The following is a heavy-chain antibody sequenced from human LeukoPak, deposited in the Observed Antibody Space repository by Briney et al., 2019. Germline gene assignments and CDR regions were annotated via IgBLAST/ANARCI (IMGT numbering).Heavy chain of an antibody. CDR2: ISGSGGST. CDR1: GFTFGSYA. V-gene: IGHV3-23*01. J-gene: IGHJ6*02. CDR3: AKDLSGYSYGYRAYYYGMDV. Sequence: GGSLRLSCAASGFTFGSYAMSWVRQAPGKGLEWVSAISGSGGSTYYADSVKGRFTISRDNSKNTLYLQMNSLRAEDTAVYYCAKDLSGYSYGYRAYYYGMDVWGQGTTVTVSS. D-gene: IGHD5-18*01.